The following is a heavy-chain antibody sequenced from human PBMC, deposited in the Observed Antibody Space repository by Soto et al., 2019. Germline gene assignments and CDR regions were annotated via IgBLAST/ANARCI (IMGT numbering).Heavy chain of an antibody. Sequence: WASVKVSCKASGYTFTGYYMHWVRQAPGQGLEWMGWINPNSGGTNYAQKFQGRVTMTRDTSISTAYMELSRLRSDDTAVYYCARDATGYSYGHDAFDIWGQGTMVTVSS. CDR2: INPNSGGT. J-gene: IGHJ3*02. D-gene: IGHD5-18*01. V-gene: IGHV1-2*02. CDR1: GYTFTGYY. CDR3: ARDATGYSYGHDAFDI.